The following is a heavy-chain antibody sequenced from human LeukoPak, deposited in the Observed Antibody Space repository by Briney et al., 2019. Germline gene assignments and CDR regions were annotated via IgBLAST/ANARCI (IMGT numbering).Heavy chain of an antibody. CDR1: GGSNSSYY. D-gene: IGHD2-15*01. J-gene: IGHJ6*03. Sequence: SETLSLTCTVSGGSNSSYYWSWIRQPPGKGLEWLGYIYYSGSTNYNPSLKSRVTMSVDTSKNQFSLKLSSVTAADTAVYYCARVGRGSEDYYYYMDVWGKGTTVTVSS. CDR2: IYYSGST. V-gene: IGHV4-59*12. CDR3: ARVGRGSEDYYYYMDV.